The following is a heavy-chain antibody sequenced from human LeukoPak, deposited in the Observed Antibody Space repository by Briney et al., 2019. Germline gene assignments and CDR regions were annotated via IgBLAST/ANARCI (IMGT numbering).Heavy chain of an antibody. CDR1: GFTFSSYA. V-gene: IGHV3-23*01. CDR3: ARDIPRPYATRAEAWFGPRTGLDAFDI. J-gene: IGHJ3*02. Sequence: PGGSLRLSCAASGFTFSSYAMSWVRQAPGKGLEWVSAISGSGGSTYYADSVKGRFTISRDNTKNSLYLQMNSRRAEDTAVYYCARDIPRPYATRAEAWFGPRTGLDAFDIWGQGTMVTVSS. CDR2: ISGSGGST. D-gene: IGHD3-10*01.